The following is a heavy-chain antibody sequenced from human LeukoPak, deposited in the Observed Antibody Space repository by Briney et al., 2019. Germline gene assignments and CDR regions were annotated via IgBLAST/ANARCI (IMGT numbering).Heavy chain of an antibody. CDR1: GGTFNNYA. Sequence: GASVKVSCKASGGTFNNYAVSWVRQAPGQGLEWMGIINPSGGSTSYAQKFQGRVIMTRDTSTSTVYMELSSLRSEDTAVYYCARWGGVGMDVWGQGTTLIVSS. V-gene: IGHV1-46*02. CDR3: ARWGGVGMDV. D-gene: IGHD2-8*01. CDR2: INPSGGST. J-gene: IGHJ6*02.